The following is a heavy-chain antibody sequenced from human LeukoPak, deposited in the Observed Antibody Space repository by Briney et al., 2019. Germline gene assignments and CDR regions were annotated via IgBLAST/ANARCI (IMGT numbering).Heavy chain of an antibody. CDR1: VYTFTGYY. CDR2: INSNRGGT. D-gene: IGHD3-10*01. J-gene: IGHJ5*02. V-gene: IGHV1-2*04. CDR3: ARDGITMVRGVAPPRSWFDP. Sequence: GASVKVSFKASVYTFTGYYMHWVGQAPGQGLEGMGWINSNRGGTNYAQKFQGWVIMTRDTSISAAYMELSRLRSDDTAVYYCARDGITMVRGVAPPRSWFDPWGQRTLVTVSS.